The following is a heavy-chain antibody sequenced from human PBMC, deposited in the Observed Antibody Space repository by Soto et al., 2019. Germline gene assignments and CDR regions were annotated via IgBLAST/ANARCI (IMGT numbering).Heavy chain of an antibody. CDR2: IYPDDSDT. CDR3: TSTIFGVVIPGGYYYGMDV. J-gene: IGHJ6*02. D-gene: IGHD3-3*01. V-gene: IGHV5-51*01. Sequence: GASLKLSCVGCGYSFTTSWIRWVRQMPGKALEWMGIIYPDDSDTRYAAFVKGRFTISRDDSISIAYLQMNSLKTEDTAVYYCTSTIFGVVIPGGYYYGMDVWGQGATVAVS. CDR1: GYSFTTSW.